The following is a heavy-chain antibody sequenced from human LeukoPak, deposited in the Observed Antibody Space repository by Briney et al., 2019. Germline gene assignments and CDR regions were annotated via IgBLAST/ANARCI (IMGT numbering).Heavy chain of an antibody. CDR2: IYYSGST. CDR1: GDSITSYY. J-gene: IGHJ4*02. Sequence: SETLSLTCTVSGDSITSYYLSWIRQPPGKGLEWIGYIYYSGSTNYNPSLKSRVTTSVNTSKNQFSLKLISVTAADTAVYYCAGRINYFDYWGEGILVTVSS. D-gene: IGHD2-15*01. CDR3: AGRINYFDY. V-gene: IGHV4-59*08.